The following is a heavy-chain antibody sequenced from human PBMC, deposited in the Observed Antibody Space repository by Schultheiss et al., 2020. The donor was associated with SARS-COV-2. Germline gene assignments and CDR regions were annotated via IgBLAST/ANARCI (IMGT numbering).Heavy chain of an antibody. D-gene: IGHD3-3*01. Sequence: SETLSLTCTVSGGSISSSSYYWGWIRQPPGKGLEWIGEINHSGSTNYNPSLKSRVTISVDTSKNQFSLKLSSVTAADTAVYYCARGMGLDYDFWSGFNGAFDIWGQGTMVTVSS. CDR3: ARGMGLDYDFWSGFNGAFDI. J-gene: IGHJ3*02. CDR1: GGSISSSSYY. CDR2: INHSGST. V-gene: IGHV4-39*07.